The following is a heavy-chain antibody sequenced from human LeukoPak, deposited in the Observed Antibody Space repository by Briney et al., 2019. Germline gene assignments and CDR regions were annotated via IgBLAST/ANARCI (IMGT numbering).Heavy chain of an antibody. CDR3: ARGVARSSKFHFSYYFDY. V-gene: IGHV1-69*06. Sequence: AASVKVSCKASGGTFSSYAISWVRQAPGQGLEWMGGIIPSLGTANYAQKFKGRVTITADKSTSTAYMELSSLRSEDTAVYYCARGVARSSKFHFSYYFDYWGQGTLVTVSS. D-gene: IGHD6-6*01. CDR2: IIPSLGTA. CDR1: GGTFSSYA. J-gene: IGHJ4*02.